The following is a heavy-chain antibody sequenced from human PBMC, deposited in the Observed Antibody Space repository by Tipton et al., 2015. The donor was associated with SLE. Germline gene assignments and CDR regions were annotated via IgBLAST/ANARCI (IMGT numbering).Heavy chain of an antibody. V-gene: IGHV3-33*01. CDR1: GFTFWSHD. CDR3: ARGRGGEFLDY. Sequence: SLRLSCATSGFTFWSHDMHWVRQAPGKGLEWVAVIWYDGSNKLYADSVKGRFTISRDNSKNTVSLQMNSLRVEDTAVYFCARGRGGEFLDYWGQGTLVTVSS. CDR2: IWYDGSNK. J-gene: IGHJ4*02. D-gene: IGHD3-16*01.